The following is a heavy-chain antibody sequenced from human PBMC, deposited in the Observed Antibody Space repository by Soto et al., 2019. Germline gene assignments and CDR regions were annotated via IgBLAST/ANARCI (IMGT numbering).Heavy chain of an antibody. D-gene: IGHD2-2*01. J-gene: IGHJ6*02. CDR2: ISGSGGST. CDR3: AKKLGYCSSTSCYPHYYGMDV. Sequence: PGGSLRLSCAASGFTFSSYAMSWVRQAPGKGLEWVSAISGSGGSTYYADSVKGRFTISRDNSKNTLYLQMNSLRAEDTAVYYCAKKLGYCSSTSCYPHYYGMDVWAQGTTVTVSS. CDR1: GFTFSSYA. V-gene: IGHV3-23*01.